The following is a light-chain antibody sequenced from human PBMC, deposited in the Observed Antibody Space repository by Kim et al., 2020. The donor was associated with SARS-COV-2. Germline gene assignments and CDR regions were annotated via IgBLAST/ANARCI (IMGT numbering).Light chain of an antibody. CDR1: TGAVTSGHY. Sequence: QAVVTQEPSLTVSPGETVTLTCRSSTGAVTSGHYPYWFQQKPGQAPRTLIYHTTNRHSWTPARFSGSLLGGKAALTLSGAQPEDEAEYYCLLFYSGAGIFGGGTKLTVL. V-gene: IGLV7-46*01. CDR3: LLFYSGAGI. J-gene: IGLJ2*01. CDR2: HTT.